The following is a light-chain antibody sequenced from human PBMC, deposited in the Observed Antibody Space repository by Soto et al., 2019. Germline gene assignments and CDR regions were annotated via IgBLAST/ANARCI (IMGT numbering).Light chain of an antibody. CDR1: QSVSSSY. J-gene: IGKJ2*01. Sequence: EIVLTQSPGTLSXXPGERATLSCRASQSVSSSYLAWYQQKPGQAPRLLIYGASSRATGIPDRFSXXXXXXXXXXTISRLEPEDFAVYYCQQYGSSPPTFGQGTKLEIK. V-gene: IGKV3-20*01. CDR3: QQYGSSPPT. CDR2: GAS.